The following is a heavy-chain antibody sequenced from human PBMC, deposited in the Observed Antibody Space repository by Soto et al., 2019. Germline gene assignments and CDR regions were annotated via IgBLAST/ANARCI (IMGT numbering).Heavy chain of an antibody. Sequence: SETLSLTCTVSGGSISSGGYYWSWIRQHPGKGLEWIGYIYYSGSTYYNPSLKSRVTISVDTSKNQFSLKLSSVTAADTAVYYCASSYWVWLWNSNESAFDIWGQGTMVTVSS. J-gene: IGHJ3*02. CDR3: ASSYWVWLWNSNESAFDI. D-gene: IGHD2-21*01. CDR2: IYYSGST. V-gene: IGHV4-31*03. CDR1: GGSISSGGYY.